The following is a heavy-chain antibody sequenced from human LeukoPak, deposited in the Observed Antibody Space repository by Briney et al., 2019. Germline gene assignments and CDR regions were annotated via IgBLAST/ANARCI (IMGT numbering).Heavy chain of an antibody. CDR3: AGGTYNWNDVGYYGMDV. CDR1: GGSISSYY. Sequence: SETLSLTCTVSGGSISSYYWSWIRQPPGKGLEWIGYIYYSGSTNYNPSLKSRVTISVDTSKNQFSLKLSSVTAADTAVYYCAGGTYNWNDVGYYGMDVWAQGTTVTVSS. V-gene: IGHV4-59*08. D-gene: IGHD1-20*01. J-gene: IGHJ6*02. CDR2: IYYSGST.